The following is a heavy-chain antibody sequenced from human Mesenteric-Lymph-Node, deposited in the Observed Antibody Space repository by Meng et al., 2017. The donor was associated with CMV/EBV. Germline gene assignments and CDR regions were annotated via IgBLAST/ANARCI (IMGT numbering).Heavy chain of an antibody. CDR2: VNQDGGET. CDR3: ARITTYLRGVHGMDV. J-gene: IGHJ6*02. V-gene: IGHV3-7*01. CDR1: GFTFSSYA. Sequence: GESLKISCAASGFTFSSYAMSWVRQAPGKGLEWVANVNQDGGETYYVDSVKGRFTIFRDNAKNSLYLQMNSLRADDTAEYYCARITTYLRGVHGMDVWGQGTSVTVSS. D-gene: IGHD3-3*01.